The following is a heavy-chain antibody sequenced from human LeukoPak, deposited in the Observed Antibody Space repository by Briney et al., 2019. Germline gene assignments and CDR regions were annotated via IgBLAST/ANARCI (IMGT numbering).Heavy chain of an antibody. CDR3: ARGIVVVPKTPRKPLRPYYFDD. D-gene: IGHD2-2*01. J-gene: IGHJ4*02. V-gene: IGHV4-34*01. CDR1: GGSFSGYY. Sequence: SETLSLTCAVYGGSFSGYYWSWIRQPPGKGLEWIGEINHSGSTNYNPSLKSRVTISVDTSKNQFSLKVSSVTAADTAVYYCARGIVVVPKTPRKPLRPYYFDDRGQGTLVTVSS. CDR2: INHSGST.